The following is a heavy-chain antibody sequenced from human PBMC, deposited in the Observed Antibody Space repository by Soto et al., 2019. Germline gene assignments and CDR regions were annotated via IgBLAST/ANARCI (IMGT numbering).Heavy chain of an antibody. CDR1: GFTVSSNY. D-gene: IGHD3-10*01. V-gene: IGHV3-66*01. J-gene: IGHJ4*02. Sequence: VQLVESGGDLVQPGGSLRLSCAASGFTVSSNYMTWVRQAPGKGLEWVSVIYSVGSTYYADSVKGRFSISRDNAKNTLYRQMNSLRAEDTAVYYCARGLGGGYFDSWGPGPLVTVSS. CDR2: IYSVGST. CDR3: ARGLGGGYFDS.